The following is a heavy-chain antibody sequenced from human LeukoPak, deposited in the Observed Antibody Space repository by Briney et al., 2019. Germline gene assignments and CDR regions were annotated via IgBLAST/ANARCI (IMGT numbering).Heavy chain of an antibody. CDR1: GGSISSGNYP. V-gene: IGHV4-31*03. CDR2: IHYRGST. D-gene: IGHD3-16*02. Sequence: SETLSLTCTVSGGSISSGNYPWSWIRQHPGKGLEWIGYIHYRGSTYYNPSLESRVTVSADTSKNQFSLKLSSVTAADTAVYYCARDLLRLGELSFQSTDYWGQGTLVTVSS. J-gene: IGHJ4*02. CDR3: ARDLLRLGELSFQSTDY.